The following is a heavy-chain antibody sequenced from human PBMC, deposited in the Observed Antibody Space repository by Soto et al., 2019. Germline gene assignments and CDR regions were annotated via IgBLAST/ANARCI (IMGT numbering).Heavy chain of an antibody. CDR2: IGTAGDT. D-gene: IGHD3-10*01. CDR3: ARAGRGSGSYFFDY. CDR1: GFTFSSYD. J-gene: IGHJ4*02. Sequence: GGSLRLSCAASGFTFSSYDMHWVRQATGKGLEWVSAIGTAGDTYYPGSVKGRFTISRENAKNSLYLQMNSLRAGDTAVYYCARAGRGSGSYFFDYWGQGTLVTVS. V-gene: IGHV3-13*01.